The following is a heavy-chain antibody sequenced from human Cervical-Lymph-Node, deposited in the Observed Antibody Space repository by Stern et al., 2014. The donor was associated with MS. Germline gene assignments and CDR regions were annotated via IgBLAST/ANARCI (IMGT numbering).Heavy chain of an antibody. CDR1: GYTFTSYG. CDR2: ISAYNGNT. V-gene: IGHV1-18*01. D-gene: IGHD6-19*01. Sequence: VQLVESGAEVKKPGASVKVSCKASGYTFTSYGISWVRQAPGQGLEWMGWISAYNGNTNYAQKPQGRVTMTTDTSPSTAYMELRSLRSDDTAVYYCARYPTPIAVADFDYWGQGTLVTVSS. CDR3: ARYPTPIAVADFDY. J-gene: IGHJ4*02.